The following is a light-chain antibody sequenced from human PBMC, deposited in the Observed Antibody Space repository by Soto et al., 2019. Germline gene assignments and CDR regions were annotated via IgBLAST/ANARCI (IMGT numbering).Light chain of an antibody. J-gene: IGKJ1*01. CDR1: QSVDSTY. CDR3: QYYDSFRT. V-gene: IGKV3-20*01. CDR2: GAS. Sequence: PGGRATLCCRASQSVDSTYLTWYQQKPGQAPRLLIYGASGRATGVPDRFSGSGSGTDFTLTISRLEPEDFAVYFCQYYDSFRTFGQGTKVDI.